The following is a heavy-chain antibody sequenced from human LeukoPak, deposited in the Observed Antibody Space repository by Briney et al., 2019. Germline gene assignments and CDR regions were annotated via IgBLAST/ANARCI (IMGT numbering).Heavy chain of an antibody. J-gene: IGHJ4*02. CDR3: ARRYCSSTDCLFDY. D-gene: IGHD2-2*01. Sequence: GRSLRLSCAASGFTFSSYAMNWVRQAPGKGLEWVSGISGSGTSTYYADSVKGRFTISRDNAKNSLYLQMNSLRAEDTAVYYCARRYCSSTDCLFDYWGQGTLVTVSS. V-gene: IGHV3-23*01. CDR2: ISGSGTST. CDR1: GFTFSSYA.